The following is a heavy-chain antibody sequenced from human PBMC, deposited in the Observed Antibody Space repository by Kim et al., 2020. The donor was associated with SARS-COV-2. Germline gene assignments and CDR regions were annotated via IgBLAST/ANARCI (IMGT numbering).Heavy chain of an antibody. V-gene: IGHV3-23*01. J-gene: IGHJ4*02. CDR3: AKVVQLYCSSTSCYFDY. Sequence: GGSLRLSCAASGFTFSSYAMSWVRQAPGKGLEWVSAISGSGGSTYYADSVKGRFTISRDNSKNTLYLQMNSLRAEDTAVYYCAKVVQLYCSSTSCYFDYWGQGTLVTVSS. CDR2: ISGSGGST. D-gene: IGHD2-2*01. CDR1: GFTFSSYA.